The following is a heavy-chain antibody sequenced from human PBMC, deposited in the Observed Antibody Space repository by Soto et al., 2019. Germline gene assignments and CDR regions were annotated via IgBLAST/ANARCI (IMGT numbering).Heavy chain of an antibody. Sequence: EVQLVESGGGLVKPGGSLRLSCAASGFTFSSYSMNWVRQAPGKGLEWVSSISSSSSYIYYADSVKGRFTISRDNAKNSLYLQMNSLRAEDTAVYYCARDPSGDFCSGSKPYYYYMDVWGKGTTVTVSS. CDR2: ISSSSSYI. CDR3: ARDPSGDFCSGSKPYYYYMDV. CDR1: GFTFSSYS. J-gene: IGHJ6*03. D-gene: IGHD3-3*01. V-gene: IGHV3-21*01.